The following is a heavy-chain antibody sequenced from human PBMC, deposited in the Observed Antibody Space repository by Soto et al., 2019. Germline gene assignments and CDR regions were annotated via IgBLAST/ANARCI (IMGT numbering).Heavy chain of an antibody. J-gene: IGHJ6*02. Sequence: QVQLQESGPGLVKPSETLSLTCTVSGGSISSYYWSWIRQPPGKGLEWIGYIYYSGITNYNPSLKSRVTKTVDTSKIQFSLKLSSVTAADTAVYYCARYKSNYYYGMDVWGQGTTVTVSS. CDR2: IYYSGIT. V-gene: IGHV4-59*01. CDR1: GGSISSYY. D-gene: IGHD1-20*01. CDR3: ARYKSNYYYGMDV.